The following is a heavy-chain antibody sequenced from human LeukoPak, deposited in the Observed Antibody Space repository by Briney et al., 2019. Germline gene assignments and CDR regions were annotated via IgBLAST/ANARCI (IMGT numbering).Heavy chain of an antibody. V-gene: IGHV1-8*03. CDR2: VNTKSGNT. Sequence: ASVNVSCKASGYTFTRDDINWVRQAAGQGLEWLGWVNTKSGNTGSAQNFQGRVTITRDTSINTAYMELSSLRSEDTAIYYCARVDGSPDYWGQGTLVTVSS. CDR1: GYTFTRDD. J-gene: IGHJ4*02. D-gene: IGHD2-15*01. CDR3: ARVDGSPDY.